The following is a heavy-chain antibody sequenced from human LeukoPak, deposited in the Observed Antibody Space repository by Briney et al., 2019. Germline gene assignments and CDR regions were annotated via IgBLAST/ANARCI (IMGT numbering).Heavy chain of an antibody. D-gene: IGHD2-21*01. J-gene: IGHJ4*02. Sequence: APVKVSCKASGYTFTSYAMNWVRQAPGQGLEWMGWINTNTGNPTYAQGFTGRFVFSLDTSVSTAYLQISSLKAEDTAVYYCARVPILWWSYYFDYWGQGTLVTVSS. V-gene: IGHV7-4-1*02. CDR2: INTNTGNP. CDR1: GYTFTSYA. CDR3: ARVPILWWSYYFDY.